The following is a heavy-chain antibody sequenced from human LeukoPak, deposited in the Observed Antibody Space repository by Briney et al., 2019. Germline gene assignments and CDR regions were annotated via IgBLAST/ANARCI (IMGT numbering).Heavy chain of an antibody. V-gene: IGHV4-59*12. D-gene: IGHD3-3*01. Sequence: SETLSLTCTVSGGSISSYYWSWIRQPPGKGLEWIGYIYYSGSTNYNPSLKSRGTISIDTSKNQFSLKLSSVTAADTAVYYCARRRFLSGYYSGPHDYWGQGTLVTVSS. J-gene: IGHJ4*02. CDR2: IYYSGST. CDR1: GGSISSYY. CDR3: ARRRFLSGYYSGPHDY.